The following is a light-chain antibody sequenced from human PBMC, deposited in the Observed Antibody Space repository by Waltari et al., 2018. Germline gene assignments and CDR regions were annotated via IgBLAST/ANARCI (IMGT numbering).Light chain of an antibody. Sequence: QSALTQPASVSGSPGQSITISCTGTSSDVGNYNLVSWYHQHPGKAPQLIICEGSKRPSGVSNRFSGSKCGNTASLTISGLQAEDEADYYCCSYAAYSPVLFGGGTKVTVL. CDR3: CSYAAYSPVL. J-gene: IGLJ2*01. CDR1: SSDVGNYNL. V-gene: IGLV2-23*01. CDR2: EGS.